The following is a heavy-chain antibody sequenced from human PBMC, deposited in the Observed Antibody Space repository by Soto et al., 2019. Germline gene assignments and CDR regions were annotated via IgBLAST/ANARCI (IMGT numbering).Heavy chain of an antibody. V-gene: IGHV4-39*01. D-gene: IGHD3-22*01. CDR1: GGSISSSNFY. CDR2: IYYSGSA. Sequence: SETLSVTCTVSGGSISSSNFYWGWIRQPPGKGLEWIASIYYSGSAYYNPSLQSRVTISVDTSKSQFSLRLSSMTAADTAVYYCARYTSYFDSSGYPDFWGQGTLVTVSS. CDR3: ARYTSYFDSSGYPDF. J-gene: IGHJ4*02.